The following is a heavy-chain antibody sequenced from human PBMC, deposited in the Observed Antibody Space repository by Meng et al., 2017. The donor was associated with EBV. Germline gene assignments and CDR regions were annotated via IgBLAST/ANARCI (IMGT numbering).Heavy chain of an antibody. Sequence: QATLQESGPGLVMPSETLSLTCTVSGVSVSGGSYYWSWIRQPPGKGLEWIGYIYYSGSTNYNPSLKSRVTISVDTSKNQFSLKLSSVTAADTAVYYCARGRYYGDYFWFDPWGQGTLVTVSS. CDR2: IYYSGST. D-gene: IGHD4-17*01. V-gene: IGHV4-61*01. J-gene: IGHJ5*02. CDR1: GVSVSGGSYY. CDR3: ARGRYYGDYFWFDP.